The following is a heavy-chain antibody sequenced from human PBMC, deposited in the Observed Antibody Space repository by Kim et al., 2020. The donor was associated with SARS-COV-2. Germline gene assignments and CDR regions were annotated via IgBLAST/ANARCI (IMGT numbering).Heavy chain of an antibody. Sequence: ASVKVSCKASGYTFTSYYIHWVRQAPGQGLEWMGIINPSSGSTSYAQKFQGRITMTRDTSTSTVYMELSSLRSEDTAVYYCAKDRAQVAGRSDAFDIWGQGTMVTVSS. CDR1: GYTFTSYY. D-gene: IGHD6-19*01. CDR2: INPSSGST. V-gene: IGHV1-46*01. J-gene: IGHJ3*02. CDR3: AKDRAQVAGRSDAFDI.